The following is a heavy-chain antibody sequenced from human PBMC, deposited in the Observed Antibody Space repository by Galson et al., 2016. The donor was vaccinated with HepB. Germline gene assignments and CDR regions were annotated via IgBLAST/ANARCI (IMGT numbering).Heavy chain of an antibody. Sequence: SLRLSCAAPGFTFSTYSMNWVRQAPGKGLEWVSFISITSGYEYYADSLKGRVTISRDNAKNSLYLQMNSLRAEETAVYYCARPPEGDRRHFDLWGRGTLVTVSS. D-gene: IGHD3-16*01. V-gene: IGHV3-21*01. CDR2: ISITSGYE. CDR1: GFTFSTYS. CDR3: ARPPEGDRRHFDL. J-gene: IGHJ2*01.